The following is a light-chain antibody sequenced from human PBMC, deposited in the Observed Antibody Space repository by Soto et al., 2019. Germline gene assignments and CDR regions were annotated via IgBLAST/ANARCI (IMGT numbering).Light chain of an antibody. V-gene: IGLV2-18*02. J-gene: IGLJ2*01. CDR3: SSSTTSSTVV. CDR1: SSDIGRFNR. Sequence: QSALTQPPSVSGSPGQSVTISCTGTSSDIGRFNRVSWYRQPPGAAPKLIIYEVGNRPSGVPDRFSGSKSGYTASLTISGLQAEDEADYFCSSSTTSSTVVFGGGTKLTVL. CDR2: EVG.